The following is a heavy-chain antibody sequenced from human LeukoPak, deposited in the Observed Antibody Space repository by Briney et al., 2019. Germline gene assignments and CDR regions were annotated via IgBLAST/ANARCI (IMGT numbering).Heavy chain of an antibody. Sequence: GSLRLSCAASGFTSSSYAISWVRQAPGKGLEWVSAISGSGGSTYYADSVKGRFTISRDNSKNTLYLQMNSLRAEDTAVYYCARDIVVVPAAGFDPWGQGTLVTVSS. CDR3: ARDIVVVPAAGFDP. J-gene: IGHJ5*02. CDR1: GFTSSSYA. CDR2: ISGSGGST. V-gene: IGHV3-23*01. D-gene: IGHD2-2*01.